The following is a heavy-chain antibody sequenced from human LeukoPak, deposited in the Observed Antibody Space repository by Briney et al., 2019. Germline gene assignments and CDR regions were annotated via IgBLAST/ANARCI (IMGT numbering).Heavy chain of an antibody. J-gene: IGHJ4*02. V-gene: IGHV4-34*01. CDR2: INHSGST. Sequence: SETLSLTCAVYGGSFSGYYWSWFRQPPGKGLEWIGEINHSGSTNYNPSLKSRVTISVDTSKNQFSLKLSSVTAADTAVYYCVRRSYSSSLYYFDYWGQGTLVTVSS. CDR1: GGSFSGYY. CDR3: VRRSYSSSLYYFDY. D-gene: IGHD6-6*01.